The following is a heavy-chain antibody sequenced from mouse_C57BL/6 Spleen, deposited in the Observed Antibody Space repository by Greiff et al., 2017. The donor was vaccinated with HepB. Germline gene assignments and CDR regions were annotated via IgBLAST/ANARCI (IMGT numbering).Heavy chain of an antibody. CDR2: IYWDDDK. CDR1: GFSLSTSGMG. CDR3: ARNNYYGSSYWYCDV. D-gene: IGHD1-1*01. Sequence: QVTLKECGPGILQSSQTLSLTCSFSGFSLSTSGMGVSWIRQPSGKGLEWLAHIYWDDDKRYNPSLKGRLTISKDTSRNQVFLKITSVDNADTATYYCARNNYYGSSYWYCDVWGTGTTVTVSS. J-gene: IGHJ1*03. V-gene: IGHV8-12*01.